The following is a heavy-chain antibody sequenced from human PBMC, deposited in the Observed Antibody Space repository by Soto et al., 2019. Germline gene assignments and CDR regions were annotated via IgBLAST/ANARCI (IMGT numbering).Heavy chain of an antibody. CDR3: ARVAYYGDSHYYNNGSDL. J-gene: IGHJ6*02. Sequence: QVQLVESGGGVVQPGKSLRLSCTASGFVFLNYAFHWVRQAPGKGLEWVAVISSDGSDLFHADSVKGRFTISSDNSMDTLYLQMSSLRTDDTSVYYCARVAYYGDSHYYNNGSDLWCQGTTVSVSS. CDR2: ISSDGSDL. V-gene: IGHV3-30-3*01. CDR1: GFVFLNYA. D-gene: IGHD4-17*01.